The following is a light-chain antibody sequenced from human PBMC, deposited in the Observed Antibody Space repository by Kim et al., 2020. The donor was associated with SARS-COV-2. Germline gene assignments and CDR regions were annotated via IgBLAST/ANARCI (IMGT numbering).Light chain of an antibody. V-gene: IGKV3-11*01. CDR3: QQRFNWLT. CDR2: NAA. Sequence: LSLSPGKSATLSCRASQSISTYLAWYQQRPGQAPRLLIYNAANRATGIPARFSGSGSGTDFTLTVSSLEPEDFAVYYCQQRFNWLTFGGGTKVEI. J-gene: IGKJ4*01. CDR1: QSISTY.